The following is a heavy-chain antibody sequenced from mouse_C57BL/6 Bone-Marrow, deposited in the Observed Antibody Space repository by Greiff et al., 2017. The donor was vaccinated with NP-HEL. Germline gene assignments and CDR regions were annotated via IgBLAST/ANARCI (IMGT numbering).Heavy chain of an antibody. J-gene: IGHJ2*01. D-gene: IGHD1-1*01. CDR3: ARHYGSSYNFDY. Sequence: QVQLQQPGAELVMPGASVKLSCKASGYTFTSYWMHWVKQRPGQGLEWIGEIDPSDSYTNYNQKFKGESTLTVDKSSSTAYMQLSSLTSEDAAVYYCARHYGSSYNFDYWGQGTTLTVSS. CDR2: IDPSDSYT. V-gene: IGHV1-69*01. CDR1: GYTFTSYW.